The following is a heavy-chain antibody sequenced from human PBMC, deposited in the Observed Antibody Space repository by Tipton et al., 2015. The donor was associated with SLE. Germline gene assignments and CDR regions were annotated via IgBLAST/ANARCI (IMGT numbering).Heavy chain of an antibody. CDR2: FNGSGSN. D-gene: IGHD2-15*01. CDR3: GEGIVDFNGSGSTKYNPSLECRVTISVEMSKTQFSLKLTSLTAADSAIYYCAGVIWHPDAFDI. Sequence: TLSLTCALHGGSLTSYYLGWIPHSPGKGLEWFGEFNGSGSNKYNTSLESRNTILRGMSQDPISLKLTSLTAPDAVLFYCGEGIVDFNGSGSTKYNPSLECRVTISVEMSKTQFSLKLTSLTAADSAIYYCAGVIWHPDAFDIWGQGTTVTVSS. V-gene: IGHV4-34*01. J-gene: IGHJ3*02. CDR1: GGSLTSYY.